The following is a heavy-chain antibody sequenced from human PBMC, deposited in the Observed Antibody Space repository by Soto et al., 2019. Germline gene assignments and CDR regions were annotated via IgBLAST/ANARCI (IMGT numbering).Heavy chain of an antibody. D-gene: IGHD3-9*01. CDR1: GYTFTSYA. CDR2: INAGNGNT. CDR3: ARDLTYYDILTGYYNDAFDI. J-gene: IGHJ3*02. V-gene: IGHV1-3*01. Sequence: ASVKVSCKASGYTFTSYAMHWVRQAPGQRLEWMGWINAGNGNTKYSQKFQGRVTITRDTSASTAYMELSSLRSEDTAVYYCARDLTYYDILTGYYNDAFDIWGQGTMVTVSS.